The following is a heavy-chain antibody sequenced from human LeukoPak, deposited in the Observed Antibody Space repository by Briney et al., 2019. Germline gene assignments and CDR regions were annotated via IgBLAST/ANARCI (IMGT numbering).Heavy chain of an antibody. CDR1: GFTFSSYW. V-gene: IGHV3-7*03. D-gene: IGHD3-9*01. Sequence: GGSLRLSCAASGFTFSSYWMSWVRQTPGKGLEWVANIKQDGSEKYYVDSVKGRFTISRDNAKNSLYLQMNSLRVEDTALYYCAKGLSRYFVEPHMDVWGKGTTVTISS. CDR3: AKGLSRYFVEPHMDV. CDR2: IKQDGSEK. J-gene: IGHJ6*03.